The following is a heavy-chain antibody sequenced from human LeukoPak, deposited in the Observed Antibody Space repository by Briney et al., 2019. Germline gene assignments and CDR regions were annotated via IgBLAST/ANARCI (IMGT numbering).Heavy chain of an antibody. CDR1: GFTFSSYA. CDR2: ISYDGSNK. CDR3: ARERIAVAGHNWFDP. Sequence: PGGSLRLSCAASGFTFSSYAMHWVRQAPGKGLEWVAVISYDGSNKYYADSVKGRFTISRDNSKNTLYLQMNSLGAEDTAVYYCARERIAVAGHNWFDPWGQGTLVTVSS. V-gene: IGHV3-30-3*01. J-gene: IGHJ5*02. D-gene: IGHD6-19*01.